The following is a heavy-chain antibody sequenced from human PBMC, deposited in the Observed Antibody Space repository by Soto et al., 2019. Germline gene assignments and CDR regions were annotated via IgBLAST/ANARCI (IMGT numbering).Heavy chain of an antibody. D-gene: IGHD3-22*01. V-gene: IGHV1-18*01. CDR1: GYTFSSYG. Sequence: GASVKVSCKASGYTFSSYGISWVRQAPGQGLEWMGWISSYNGNTNYAQNLQGRVTMTTDTSTGTAYMELRSLRSDDTAVYYCARVPKYYYDSSGYSTFDYWGQGTLVTVSS. CDR3: ARVPKYYYDSSGYSTFDY. CDR2: ISSYNGNT. J-gene: IGHJ4*02.